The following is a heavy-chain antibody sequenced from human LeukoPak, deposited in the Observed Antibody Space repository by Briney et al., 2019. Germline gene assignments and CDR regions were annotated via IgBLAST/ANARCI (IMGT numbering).Heavy chain of an antibody. CDR2: ISYDGSNK. V-gene: IGHV3-30*04. J-gene: IGHJ4*02. CDR3: ARTPWSGSYYYFDY. Sequence: GSLRLSCAASGFTFSSYAMHWVRQAPGKGLEWVAVISYDGSNKYYADSVKGRFTISRDNSKNTLYLQMNSLRAEDTAVYYCARTPWSGSYYYFDYWGQGTLVTVSS. CDR1: GFTFSSYA. D-gene: IGHD3-10*01.